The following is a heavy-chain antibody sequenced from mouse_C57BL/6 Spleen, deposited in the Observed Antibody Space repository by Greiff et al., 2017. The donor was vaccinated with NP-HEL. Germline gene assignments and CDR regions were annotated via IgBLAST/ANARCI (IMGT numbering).Heavy chain of an antibody. CDR1: GYAFSSSW. D-gene: IGHD2-1*01. CDR2: IYPGDGDT. CDR3: ARWGIYYGNSYYFDY. Sequence: VQLQQSGPELVKPGASVKISCKASGYAFSSSWMNWVKQRPGKGLEWIGRIYPGDGDTNYNGKFKGKATLTADKSSSTAYMQLSSLTSEDSAVYFCARWGIYYGNSYYFDYWGQGTTLTVSS. J-gene: IGHJ2*01. V-gene: IGHV1-82*01.